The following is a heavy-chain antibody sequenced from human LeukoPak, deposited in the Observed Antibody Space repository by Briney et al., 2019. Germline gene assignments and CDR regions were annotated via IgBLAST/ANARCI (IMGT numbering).Heavy chain of an antibody. CDR1: GGSFSGYY. CDR3: ARGLSSGMDV. J-gene: IGHJ6*04. CDR2: INHSGST. V-gene: IGHV4-34*01. Sequence: SETLSLTCAVYGGSFSGYYWSWIRQPPGKGLEWIGEINHSGSTSYNPSLKSRVTISVDTSKNQFSLKLSSVTAADTAVYYCARGLSSGMDVWGKGTTVTVSS.